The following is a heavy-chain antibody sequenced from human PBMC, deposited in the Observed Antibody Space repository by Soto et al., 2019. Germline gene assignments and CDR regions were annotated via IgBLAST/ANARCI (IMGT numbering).Heavy chain of an antibody. J-gene: IGHJ4*02. CDR3: ARHHDS. V-gene: IGHV4-59*08. CDR2: IYYSGST. CDR1: GGSISSYY. Sequence: QVQLQESGPGRVKPSETLSLTCTVSGGSISSYYWSWIRQPPGKGLEWIGCIYYSGSTNYYPSLNSRVPTSVDTSKTRFSLTLISVTAAVTTVYYCARHHDSWGQGTLVTVSS.